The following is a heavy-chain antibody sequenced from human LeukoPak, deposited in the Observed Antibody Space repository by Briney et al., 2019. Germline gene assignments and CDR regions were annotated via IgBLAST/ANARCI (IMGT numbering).Heavy chain of an antibody. J-gene: IGHJ4*02. CDR3: AREGSGGYYDSSYHFDY. D-gene: IGHD3-22*01. Sequence: SVKVSCKASGGTFSSYAISWVRQAPGQGLEWMGGIIPIFGTANYAQKFQGRVTITADESTSTAYMELSSLRSEDTAVYYCAREGSGGYYDSSYHFDYWGQGTLVTVSS. CDR2: IIPIFGTA. CDR1: GGTFSSYA. V-gene: IGHV1-69*13.